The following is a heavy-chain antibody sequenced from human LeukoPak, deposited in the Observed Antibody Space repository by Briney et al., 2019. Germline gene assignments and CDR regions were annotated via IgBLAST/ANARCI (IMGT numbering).Heavy chain of an antibody. Sequence: PGRSLRLSCAASGFTFSSFGMHWVRQAPGKGLEWVTFVSYDGSGKYFADSVKGRFTISRDNSKNTLYLQMNSLRAEDTAVYFCAKDRYSGYDRVPLDYWGQGTLVTVSS. J-gene: IGHJ4*02. D-gene: IGHD5-12*01. CDR3: AKDRYSGYDRVPLDY. CDR1: GFTFSSFG. CDR2: VSYDGSGK. V-gene: IGHV3-30*18.